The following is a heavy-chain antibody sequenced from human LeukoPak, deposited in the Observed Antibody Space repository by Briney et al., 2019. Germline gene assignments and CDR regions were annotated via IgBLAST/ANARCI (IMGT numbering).Heavy chain of an antibody. CDR3: ARDRAYGDYLDY. D-gene: IGHD4-17*01. Sequence: GGSLRLSCAASGFTFSSYWVHWVRQAPGKGLVWVSRINSDGSSTSYADSVKGRFTISRDNAKNTLYLQMDSLRAEDTAVYYCARDRAYGDYLDYWGQGTLVTVSS. CDR2: INSDGSST. CDR1: GFTFSSYW. J-gene: IGHJ4*02. V-gene: IGHV3-74*01.